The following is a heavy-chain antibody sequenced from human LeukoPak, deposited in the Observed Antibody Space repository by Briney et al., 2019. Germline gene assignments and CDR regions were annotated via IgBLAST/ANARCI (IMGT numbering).Heavy chain of an antibody. CDR1: GFTFDDYA. D-gene: IGHD3-22*01. CDR2: ISWASGNI. J-gene: IGHJ4*02. Sequence: GGSLRLSCVVSGFTFDDYAMHWVRQAPGKGLEWVSGISWASGNIDYADSVKGRFTISRDNAKNTVYLQMNSLRAEDTAVYYCVRDWGYDSSGYWQKYFDTWGQGTLVTVSS. V-gene: IGHV3-9*01. CDR3: VRDWGYDSSGYWQKYFDT.